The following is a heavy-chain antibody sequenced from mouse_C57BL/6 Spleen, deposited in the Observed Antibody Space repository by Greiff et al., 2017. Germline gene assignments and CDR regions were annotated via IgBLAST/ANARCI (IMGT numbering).Heavy chain of an antibody. Sequence: QVQLQQPGAELVKPGASVKLSCKASGYTFTSYWMHWVKQRPGRGLEWNGRIDPNSGGTKYNEKFKSTATLTVDKPSSTAYMQLSSLTSEDSAVYYCASSMITTLYYYAMDYWGQGTSVTVSS. V-gene: IGHV1-72*01. CDR3: ASSMITTLYYYAMDY. CDR2: IDPNSGGT. D-gene: IGHD2-4*01. CDR1: GYTFTSYW. J-gene: IGHJ4*01.